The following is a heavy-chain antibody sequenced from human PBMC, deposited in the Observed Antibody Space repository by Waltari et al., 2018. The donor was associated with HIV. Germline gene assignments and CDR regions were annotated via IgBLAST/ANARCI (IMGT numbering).Heavy chain of an antibody. J-gene: IGHJ4*02. CDR3: AKGSKGFDY. V-gene: IGHV3-23*04. Sequence: EVQLVESGGALVKPGGSLRLSCTVSGLIFSDAWMSWVRQAPGKGLEWVSALSGSGDKTYSPDSVKGRFIISRDNSKNTLYLQMNSLRAEDTAVYYCAKGSKGFDYWGQGTLVTVSS. CDR1: GLIFSDAW. CDR2: LSGSGDKT.